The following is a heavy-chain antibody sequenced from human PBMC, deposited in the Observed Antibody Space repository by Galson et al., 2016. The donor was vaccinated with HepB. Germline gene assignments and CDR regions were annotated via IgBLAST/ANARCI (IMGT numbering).Heavy chain of an antibody. D-gene: IGHD6-19*01. Sequence: QSGAEVKKPGESLKISCKGSGYSFTSYWIGWVRQMPGKGLEWMGIIYPDDSDTRDSPSFQGQVTISVDKSISTAYLQWSSLKAPDSAMYYCARHVASSGWVGEHDCWGQGTLVTVSS. CDR3: ARHVASSGWVGEHDC. CDR2: IYPDDSDT. V-gene: IGHV5-51*01. J-gene: IGHJ4*02. CDR1: GYSFTSYW.